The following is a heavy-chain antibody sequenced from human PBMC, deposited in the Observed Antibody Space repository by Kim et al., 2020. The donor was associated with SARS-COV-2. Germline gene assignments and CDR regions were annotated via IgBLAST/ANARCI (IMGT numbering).Heavy chain of an antibody. CDR2: INHSGST. CDR3: ARDAPGGRGLDY. Sequence: SETLSLTCAVYGGSFSGYYWSWIRQPPGKGLEWIGEINHSGSTNYNPSLKSRVTISVDTSKNQFSLKLSSVTAADTAVYYCARDAPGGRGLDYWGQGTLVTVSS. V-gene: IGHV4-34*01. D-gene: IGHD2-15*01. J-gene: IGHJ4*02. CDR1: GGSFSGYY.